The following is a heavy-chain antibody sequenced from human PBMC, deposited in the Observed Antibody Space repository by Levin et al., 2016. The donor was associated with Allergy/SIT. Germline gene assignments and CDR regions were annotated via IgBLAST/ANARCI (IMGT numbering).Heavy chain of an antibody. J-gene: IGHJ4*02. CDR1: GYTFTSYY. CDR2: INPSGGST. D-gene: IGHD3-3*01. CDR3: ARDKRVLRFLEWSNFDY. Sequence: ASVKVSCKASGYTFTSYYMHWVRQAPGQGLEWMGIINPSGGSTSYAQKFQGRVTMTRDTSTSTVYMELSRLRSDDTAVYYCARDKRVLRFLEWSNFDYWGQGTLVTVSS. V-gene: IGHV1-46*01.